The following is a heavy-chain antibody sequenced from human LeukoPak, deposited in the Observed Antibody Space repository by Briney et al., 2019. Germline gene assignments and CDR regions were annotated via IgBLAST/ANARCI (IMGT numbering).Heavy chain of an antibody. D-gene: IGHD3-22*01. CDR3: ARGVYNYDTSGYSPAYYYMDV. CDR1: GGSFSDKY. J-gene: IGHJ6*03. V-gene: IGHV4-34*01. CDR2: SNPIGNT. Sequence: SETLSLTCAVYGGSFSDKYWTWIRQTPGKGLEFIGESNPIGNTNYNPSLKSRVTISVDTSKNQFSLRLSSVTAADTALYYCARGVYNYDTSGYSPAYYYMDVWGKGTTVTVSS.